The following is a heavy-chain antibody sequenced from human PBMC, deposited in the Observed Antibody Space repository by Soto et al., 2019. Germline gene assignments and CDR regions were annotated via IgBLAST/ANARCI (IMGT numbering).Heavy chain of an antibody. V-gene: IGHV4-39*01. D-gene: IGHD4-17*01. CDR1: GGSISSSSYY. CDR3: ARTTVVTPESNWFDH. CDR2: IYYSGST. J-gene: IGHJ5*02. Sequence: SETLSLTCTVSGGSISSSSYYWGWIRQPPGKGLEGIGSIYYSGSTYYNPSLKSRVTISVDTSKNQFSLKLRSVTAADTAVHYCARTTVVTPESNWFDHWGQGTLVTVSA.